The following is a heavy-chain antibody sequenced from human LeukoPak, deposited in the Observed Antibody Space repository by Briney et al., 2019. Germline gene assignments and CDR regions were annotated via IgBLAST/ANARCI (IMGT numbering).Heavy chain of an antibody. Sequence: PSETLSLTCNVSGGSISSGSYYWSWIRQPAGKGLEWIGRIYSSGSTNYNPSLKSRVTISVDTSKNQFSLKLSSVTAADTAVYYCARSVYYDSSGYYFPARWFDPWGQGTLVSVTS. J-gene: IGHJ5*02. CDR1: GGSISSGSYY. CDR3: ARSVYYDSSGYYFPARWFDP. CDR2: IYSSGST. D-gene: IGHD3-22*01. V-gene: IGHV4-61*02.